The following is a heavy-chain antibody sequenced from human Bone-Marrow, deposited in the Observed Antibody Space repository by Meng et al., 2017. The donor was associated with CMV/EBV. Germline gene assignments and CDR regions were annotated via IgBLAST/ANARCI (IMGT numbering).Heavy chain of an antibody. V-gene: IGHV3-7*01. J-gene: IGHJ5*01. CDR1: GFTFSRYW. CDR3: ARAFLDS. CDR2: MNEDGSKK. D-gene: IGHD2/OR15-2a*01. Sequence: GGSLRLSCSASGFTFSRYWMSWVRQAPGKGLEWVANMNEDGSKKYYVDSVRGRFTSSRDNAQNFLYLQINSLRAEDSAVYYCARAFLDSWGLGTLVTVSS.